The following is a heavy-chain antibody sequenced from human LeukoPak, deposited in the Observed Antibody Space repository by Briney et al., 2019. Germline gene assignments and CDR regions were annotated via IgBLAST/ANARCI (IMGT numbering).Heavy chain of an antibody. D-gene: IGHD6-6*01. Sequence: PGGSLRLSCAVSGFTFSTYAMSWVRQAPGKGLEWVSSISGGSNNIYYADSVKGRLTISRDNTRNSLYLQMNSLRAEDTAVYYCAASYSSLSPNDYWGQGTLVIVSS. CDR1: GFTFSTYA. V-gene: IGHV3-21*01. CDR2: ISGGSNNI. J-gene: IGHJ4*02. CDR3: AASYSSLSPNDY.